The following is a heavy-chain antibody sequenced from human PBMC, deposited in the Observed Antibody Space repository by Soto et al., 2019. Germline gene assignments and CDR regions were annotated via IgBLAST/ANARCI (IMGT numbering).Heavy chain of an antibody. Sequence: PSETLSLTCIVSGESISSSSYYWGWIRQPPGKGLEWIGSIYYSGRTYYNPSFKSRVTISIDTSKNQFSLKLSSVTATDTAVYYCARQRTTVVTQAYFDHWGKGALVT. CDR1: GESISSSSYY. D-gene: IGHD2-21*02. CDR3: ARQRTTVVTQAYFDH. CDR2: IYYSGRT. J-gene: IGHJ4*02. V-gene: IGHV4-39*01.